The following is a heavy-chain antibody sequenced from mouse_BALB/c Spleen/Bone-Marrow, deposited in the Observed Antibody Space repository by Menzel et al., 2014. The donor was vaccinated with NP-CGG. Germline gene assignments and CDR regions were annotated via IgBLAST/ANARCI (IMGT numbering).Heavy chain of an antibody. D-gene: IGHD2-13*01. V-gene: IGHV5-6-5*01. Sequence: GQRVESGGGLVKPGGSLKLSCEASGITVSSYAMSWVRQTPEKRLEWVASIGSGGRKHYPDSVEGRLTISRDNARNILYLQVSSLRSEDTAMYYCARGGMTPFDFWGQGITLTVSS. CDR2: IGSGGRK. CDR1: GITVSSYA. CDR3: ARGGMTPFDF. J-gene: IGHJ2*01.